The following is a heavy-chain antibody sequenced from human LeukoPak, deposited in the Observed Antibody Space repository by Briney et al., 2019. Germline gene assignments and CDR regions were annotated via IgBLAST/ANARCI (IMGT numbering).Heavy chain of an antibody. V-gene: IGHV3-9*01. CDR3: AKAGRGYSYGSYNWFDP. J-gene: IGHJ5*02. CDR2: ISWNSGSI. D-gene: IGHD5-18*01. CDR1: GFTFDDYA. Sequence: PGGSLRLSCAASGFTFDDYAMHWVRQAPGKGLEWVSGISWNSGSIGYADSVKGRFTISRDNAKNSLYLQMNSLRAEDTALYYCAKAGRGYSYGSYNWFDPWGQGTLVTVSS.